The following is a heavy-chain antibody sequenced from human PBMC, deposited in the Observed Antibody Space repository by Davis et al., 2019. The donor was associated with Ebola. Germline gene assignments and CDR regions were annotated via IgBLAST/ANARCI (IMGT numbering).Heavy chain of an antibody. Sequence: ASVKVSCKASGYTFTNYYMHWVRQAPGQGLEWMGIINPSGGSTTYKQKFQGRVTMTRDTSTSTIYMELSSLRSEDTAVYYCASLHDRDYWGQGTLVTVSS. V-gene: IGHV1-46*01. CDR1: GYTFTNYY. CDR3: ASLHDRDY. D-gene: IGHD3-16*01. CDR2: INPSGGST. J-gene: IGHJ4*02.